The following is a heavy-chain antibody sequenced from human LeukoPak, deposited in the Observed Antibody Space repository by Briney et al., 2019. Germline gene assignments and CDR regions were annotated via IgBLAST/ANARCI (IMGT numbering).Heavy chain of an antibody. CDR3: ARGRFSSSSSFDY. J-gene: IGHJ4*02. Sequence: PSETLSLTCTVSSGSISTFYWNWIRQPPGKGLEWIGYIYYSGSTNYNPSLRSRVTILVDTSKNQFSLKLTSVTAADTAVYYCARGRFSSSSSFDYWGQGNLVTVSS. CDR1: SGSISTFY. CDR2: IYYSGST. V-gene: IGHV4-59*01. D-gene: IGHD6-6*01.